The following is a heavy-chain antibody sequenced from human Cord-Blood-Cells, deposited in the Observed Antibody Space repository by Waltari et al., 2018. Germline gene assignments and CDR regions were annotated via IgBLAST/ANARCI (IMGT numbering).Heavy chain of an antibody. CDR3: ARCLELGRDY. CDR1: GYTFTSYD. CDR2: MNPNSGNT. V-gene: IGHV1-8*01. Sequence: QVQLVQSGAEVKKTGASVKVSCKASGYTFTSYDINWVRQATGQGLEWMEGMNPNSGNTGYAQKFQDRRTMTGNTSRSTAYMELSSLRSEDAAWYYCARCLELGRDYWGQGTLFAVSS. D-gene: IGHD7-27*01. J-gene: IGHJ4*02.